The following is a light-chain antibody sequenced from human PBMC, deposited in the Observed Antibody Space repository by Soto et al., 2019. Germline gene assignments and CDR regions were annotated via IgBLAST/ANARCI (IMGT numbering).Light chain of an antibody. CDR3: QQSYSTPRT. CDR1: QSISSY. CDR2: AAS. V-gene: IGKV1-39*01. J-gene: IGKJ1*01. Sequence: DIQMTQSPSSLSASVGDRVTITCRASQSISSYLNWYQQKPGKAPKLRIYAASSLQSGVPSRFSGSGSGTDFNLTISSLQPEDVATDYCQQSYSTPRTFGQGTKVEIK.